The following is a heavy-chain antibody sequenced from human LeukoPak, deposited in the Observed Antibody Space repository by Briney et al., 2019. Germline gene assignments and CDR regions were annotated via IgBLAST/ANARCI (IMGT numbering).Heavy chain of an antibody. CDR1: GFTFDDYA. D-gene: IGHD3-3*01. J-gene: IGHJ3*02. V-gene: IGHV3-30*02. CDR2: IRYDGSNK. Sequence: GGSLRLSCAASGFTFDDYAMHWVRQAPGKGLEWVAFIRYDGSNKYYADSVKGRFTISRDNSKNTLYLQMNSLRAEDTAVYYCAKGMVIADAFDIWGQGTMVTVSS. CDR3: AKGMVIADAFDI.